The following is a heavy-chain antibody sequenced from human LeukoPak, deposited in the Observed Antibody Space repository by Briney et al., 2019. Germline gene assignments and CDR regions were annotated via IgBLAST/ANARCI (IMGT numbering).Heavy chain of an antibody. V-gene: IGHV3-48*03. CDR2: ISSSCSNI. Sequence: GGSLRLLCAASGFTYSSYEMNWVRQAPGKWLEWVSYISSSCSNIYYADSVKGRFTISRDNAKNSLYLQMNSLRAEDTAVYFCARWARDYFGYWGQGTLVTVSS. CDR1: GFTYSSYE. J-gene: IGHJ4*02. CDR3: ARWARDYFGY. D-gene: IGHD1-26*01.